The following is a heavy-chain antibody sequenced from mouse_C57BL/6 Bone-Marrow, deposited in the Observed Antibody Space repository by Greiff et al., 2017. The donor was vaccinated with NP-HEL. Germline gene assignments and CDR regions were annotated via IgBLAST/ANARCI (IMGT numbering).Heavy chain of an antibody. V-gene: IGHV5-4*01. Sequence: EVNVVESGGGLVKPGGSLKLSCAASGFTFSSYAMSWVRQTPEKRLEWVATISDGGSYTYYPDNVKGRFTISRDNAKNNLYLQMSHLKSEDTSMYYCARDRSGYYLYYFDYWGQGTTLTVSS. D-gene: IGHD2-3*01. CDR1: GFTFSSYA. CDR3: ARDRSGYYLYYFDY. CDR2: ISDGGSYT. J-gene: IGHJ2*01.